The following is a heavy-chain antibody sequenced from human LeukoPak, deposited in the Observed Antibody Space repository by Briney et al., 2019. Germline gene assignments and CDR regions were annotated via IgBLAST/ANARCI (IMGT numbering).Heavy chain of an antibody. D-gene: IGHD2-21*02. CDR1: GFTFSSNS. CDR2: ISSSGNYI. CDR3: ARVGCLGGYCPTDF. Sequence: PGGSLRLSCAASGFTFSSNSMTWVRQAPGKGLEWVSSISSSGNYIYYADSVKGRFTISRDNAKNSLFLQMVSLRAEDSAVYYCARVGCLGGYCPTDFWGQGTLVTVSS. J-gene: IGHJ4*02. V-gene: IGHV3-21*01.